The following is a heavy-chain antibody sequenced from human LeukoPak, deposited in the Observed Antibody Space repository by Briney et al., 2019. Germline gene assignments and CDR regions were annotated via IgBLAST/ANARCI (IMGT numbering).Heavy chain of an antibody. CDR2: IYYSGST. J-gene: IGHJ5*02. Sequence: SETLSLTCTVSGGSISSSSYYWGWIRQPPGKGLEWIGSIYYSGSTYYNPSLKSRVTISVDTSKNQFSLKLSSVTAADTAVYYCARDLRGSGEPGWFDPWGQGTLVTVSS. D-gene: IGHD2-15*01. CDR1: GGSISSSSYY. V-gene: IGHV4-39*07. CDR3: ARDLRGSGEPGWFDP.